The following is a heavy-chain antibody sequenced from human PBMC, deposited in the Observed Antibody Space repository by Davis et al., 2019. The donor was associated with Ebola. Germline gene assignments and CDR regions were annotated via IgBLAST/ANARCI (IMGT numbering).Heavy chain of an antibody. D-gene: IGHD2-2*02. Sequence: SVQVSCKASAGTISSYAIRSVRPPPGHRLVWMGRTIPILGIANYAQKFQGRVKITADKSTSTAYMELSSLRSEDTAVYYCARGGTAIPGFDPWGQGTLVT. J-gene: IGHJ5*02. CDR2: TIPILGIA. CDR1: AGTISSYA. V-gene: IGHV1-69*04. CDR3: ARGGTAIPGFDP.